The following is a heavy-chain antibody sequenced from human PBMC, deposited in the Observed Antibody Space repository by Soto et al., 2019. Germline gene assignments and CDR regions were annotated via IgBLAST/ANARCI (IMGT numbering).Heavy chain of an antibody. CDR3: ARDHVDIVATPVMAYYYGMDV. J-gene: IGHJ6*02. D-gene: IGHD5-12*01. CDR1: GYTFTSYY. CDR2: INPSGGST. Sequence: ASVKVSCKASGYTFTSYYMHWVRQAPGQGLEWMGIINPSGGSTSYAQKFQGRVTMTRDTSTSTVYMELSSLRSEDTAVYYCARDHVDIVATPVMAYYYGMDVWGQGATVTVSS. V-gene: IGHV1-46*01.